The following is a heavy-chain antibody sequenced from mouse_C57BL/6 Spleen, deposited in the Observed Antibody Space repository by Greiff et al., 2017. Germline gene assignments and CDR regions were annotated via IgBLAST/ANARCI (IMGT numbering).Heavy chain of an antibody. Sequence: VQLKESGGGLVQPGGSLKLSCAASGFTFSDYYMYWVRQTPEKRLEWVAYISNGGGSTYYPDTVKGRFTISRDNAKNTLYLQMSRLKSEDTAMYYCARTPYDYDDGYYAMDYWGQGTSVTVSS. J-gene: IGHJ4*01. CDR2: ISNGGGST. CDR3: ARTPYDYDDGYYAMDY. CDR1: GFTFSDYY. D-gene: IGHD2-4*01. V-gene: IGHV5-12*01.